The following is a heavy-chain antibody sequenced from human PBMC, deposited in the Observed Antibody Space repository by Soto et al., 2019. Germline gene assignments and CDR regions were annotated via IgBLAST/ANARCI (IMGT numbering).Heavy chain of an antibody. CDR2: ISSSSSYI. V-gene: IGHV3-21*01. CDR1: GFTFSSYS. D-gene: IGHD2-15*01. J-gene: IGHJ4*02. CDR3: ARGLGDCSGGSCYVDY. Sequence: GGSLRLSCAASGFTFSSYSMNWVRQAPGKGLEWVSSISSSSSYIYYADSVKGRFTISRDNAKNSLYLQMNSLRAEDTAVYYCARGLGDCSGGSCYVDYLGQGTLVTVSS.